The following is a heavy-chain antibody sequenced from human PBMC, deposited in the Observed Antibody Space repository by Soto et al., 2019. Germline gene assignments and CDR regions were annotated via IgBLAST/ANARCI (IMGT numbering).Heavy chain of an antibody. Sequence: GGSLRLSCAASGFTFSNAWMNWVRQAPGKGLEWVGRIKSKTDGGTTDYAAPVKGRFTISRDDSKNTLYLQMNSLKTEDTAVYYCTTDLGASSLWGYYGMDVWGQGTTVTVSS. D-gene: IGHD1-26*01. V-gene: IGHV3-15*07. J-gene: IGHJ6*02. CDR3: TTDLGASSLWGYYGMDV. CDR2: IKSKTDGGTT. CDR1: GFTFSNAW.